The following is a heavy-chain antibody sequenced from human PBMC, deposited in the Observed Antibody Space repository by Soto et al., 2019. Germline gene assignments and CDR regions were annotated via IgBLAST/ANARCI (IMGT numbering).Heavy chain of an antibody. CDR1: GGSFSGYY. CDR3: ARGTLVDFRSGYRVDP. D-gene: IGHD3-3*01. CDR2: INHSGST. J-gene: IGHJ5*02. V-gene: IGHV4-34*01. Sequence: SETLSLTYAVYGGSFSGYYWSWIRQPPGKGLEWIGEINHSGSTNYNPSLKSRVTISVDTSKNQFSLKLSSVTAADTAVYYCARGTLVDFRSGYRVDPWGKGPRVTVS.